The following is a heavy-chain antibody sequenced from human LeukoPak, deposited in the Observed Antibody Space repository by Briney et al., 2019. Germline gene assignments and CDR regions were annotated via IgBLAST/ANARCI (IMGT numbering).Heavy chain of an antibody. CDR3: AKRGSSSLDY. V-gene: IGHV3-23*01. CDR2: ISGGGGST. CDR1: GFTFSSSA. Sequence: GGSLRLSCAASGFTFSSSAMSWVRQVPGKGLEWVSAISGGGGSTYYADSVKGRFTISRDNSKNTLYLQMSSLRAEDTAVYYCAKRGSSSLDYWGQGTLVTVSS. D-gene: IGHD6-6*01. J-gene: IGHJ4*02.